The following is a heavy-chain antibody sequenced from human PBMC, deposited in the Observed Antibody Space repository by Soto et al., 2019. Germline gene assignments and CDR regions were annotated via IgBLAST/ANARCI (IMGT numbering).Heavy chain of an antibody. V-gene: IGHV5-10-1*01. CDR3: ARARRSKTKVGVTTSFAFDI. CDR2: IGRSDSYT. J-gene: IGHJ3*02. Sequence: GGSLKISCTASGYTFTSYRMNWVRQMPGKGLEWMSWIGRSDSYTTYGPSFQGHVTISGDNSRNSPSLQWNSLRDSDTAVYYCARARRSKTKVGVTTSFAFDIWGQGTMVTVSS. D-gene: IGHD1-26*01. CDR1: GYTFTSYR.